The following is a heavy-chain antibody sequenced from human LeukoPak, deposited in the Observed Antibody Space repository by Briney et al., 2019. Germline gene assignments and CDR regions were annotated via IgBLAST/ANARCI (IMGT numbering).Heavy chain of an antibody. D-gene: IGHD2-21*01. J-gene: IGHJ4*02. CDR3: ARECGWYYFDY. Sequence: SETLSPTCAVYGGSFSGYYWSWIRQPPGKGLEWIGEINHSGSTNYNPSLKSRVTMSVDKSKNQFSLKVSYVTAADTAVYYCARECGWYYFDYWGQGTLVTVSS. CDR2: INHSGST. CDR1: GGSFSGYY. V-gene: IGHV4-34*01.